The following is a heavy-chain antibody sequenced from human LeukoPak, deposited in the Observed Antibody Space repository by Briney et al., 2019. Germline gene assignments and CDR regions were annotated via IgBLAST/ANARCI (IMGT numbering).Heavy chain of an antibody. Sequence: PGGSLRLSCAASGFTFSSYGMHWVRQAPGKGLEWVAVIWYDGSNKYYADSVKGRFTISRDNSKNTPYLQMNSLRAEDTAVYYCAKDLGSGWYGYFDYWGQGTLVTVSS. CDR2: IWYDGSNK. D-gene: IGHD6-19*01. CDR3: AKDLGSGWYGYFDY. CDR1: GFTFSSYG. J-gene: IGHJ4*02. V-gene: IGHV3-33*06.